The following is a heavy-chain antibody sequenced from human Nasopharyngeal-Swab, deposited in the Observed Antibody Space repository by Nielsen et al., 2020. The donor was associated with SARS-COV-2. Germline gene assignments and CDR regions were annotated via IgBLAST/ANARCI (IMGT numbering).Heavy chain of an antibody. CDR3: ARAGGYCSGGSCRRHYYFDY. Sequence: WIRQPPGKGLEWIGYIYYSGSTYYNPSLKSRVTISVDTSKNQFSLKLSSVTAADTAVYYCARAGGYCSGGSCRRHYYFDYWGQGTLVT. D-gene: IGHD2-15*01. V-gene: IGHV4-31*02. J-gene: IGHJ4*02. CDR2: IYYSGST.